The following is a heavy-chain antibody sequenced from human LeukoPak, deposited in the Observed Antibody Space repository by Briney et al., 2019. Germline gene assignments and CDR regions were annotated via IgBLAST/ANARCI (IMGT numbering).Heavy chain of an antibody. D-gene: IGHD4-11*01. CDR3: ARAPMYSIISFPNSTADY. J-gene: IGHJ4*02. V-gene: IGHV4-34*01. Sequence: SETLSLTCAVYGGSFSGYYWSWIRQPPGKGLEWIGEINHSGSTNYNPSLKSRVTISVDTSKNQFSLKLSSVTAADTAVYYCARAPMYSIISFPNSTADYWGQGTLVTVSS. CDR2: INHSGST. CDR1: GGSFSGYY.